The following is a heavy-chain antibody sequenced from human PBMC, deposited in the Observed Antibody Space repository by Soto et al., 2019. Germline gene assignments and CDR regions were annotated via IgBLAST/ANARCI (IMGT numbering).Heavy chain of an antibody. J-gene: IGHJ4*02. CDR1: GFTFRSYS. V-gene: IGHV3-21*01. CDR2: ISSSGNST. Sequence: EVQLVESGGGLVKPGGSLRLSCAASGFTFRSYSMNWVRQAPGKGLEWVSSISSSGNSTYYADSVKGRFTISRDNAKNSLYLQVNSLRAEDTAVYYCVREVGALGYWGQGTLVTVS. D-gene: IGHD1-26*01. CDR3: VREVGALGY.